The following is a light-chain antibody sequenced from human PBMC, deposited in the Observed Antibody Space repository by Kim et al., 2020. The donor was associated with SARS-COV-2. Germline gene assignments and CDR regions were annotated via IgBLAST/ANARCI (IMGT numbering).Light chain of an antibody. J-gene: IGLJ3*02. V-gene: IGLV3-19*01. CDR2: DKN. CDR1: SLRRYF. Sequence: VALGQTVRITCQGDSLRRYFASWYQQRPGQAPVLVIYDKNNRPSGIPDRFSGSNSGNTASLTITGTQAEDEADYYCNSQDSSGNVLFGGGTQLTVL. CDR3: NSQDSSGNVL.